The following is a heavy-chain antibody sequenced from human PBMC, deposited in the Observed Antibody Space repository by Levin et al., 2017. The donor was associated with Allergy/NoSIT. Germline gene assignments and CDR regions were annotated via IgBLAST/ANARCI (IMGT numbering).Heavy chain of an antibody. CDR3: AKDKLSHAPSGIDY. Sequence: GGSLRLSCAASGFIFDDYAMHWVHQAPGKGLEWVSLVSWDGGSAYYADSVKGRFTISRDNSKNSLYLQMHTLRAEDTALYYCAKDKLSHAPSGIDYWGQGTLVTVSS. D-gene: IGHD3-10*01. CDR1: GFIFDDYA. J-gene: IGHJ4*02. CDR2: VSWDGGSA. V-gene: IGHV3-43D*03.